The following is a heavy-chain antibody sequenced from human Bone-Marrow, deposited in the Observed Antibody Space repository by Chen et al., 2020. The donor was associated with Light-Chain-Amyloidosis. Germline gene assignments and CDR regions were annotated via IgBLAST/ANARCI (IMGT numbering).Heavy chain of an antibody. CDR3: ARVGKTNRLITILAAAAGTGGWFDP. D-gene: IGHD6-13*01. CDR2: INHSGST. V-gene: IGHV4-34*01. CDR1: GGSFSGYY. J-gene: IGHJ5*02. Sequence: QVQLQQWGAGLLKPSETLSLTCAVYGGSFSGYYWSWIRQPPGKGLEWIGEINHSGSTNYNPSLKSRVTISVDTSKNQFSLKLSSVTAADTAVYYCARVGKTNRLITILAAAAGTGGWFDPWGQGTLVTVSS.